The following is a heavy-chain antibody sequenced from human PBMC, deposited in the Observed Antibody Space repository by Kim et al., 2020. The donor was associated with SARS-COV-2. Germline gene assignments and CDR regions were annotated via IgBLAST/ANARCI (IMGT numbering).Heavy chain of an antibody. CDR2: ISSSSSTI. V-gene: IGHV3-48*04. J-gene: IGHJ4*02. CDR1: GFTFSSYS. D-gene: IGHD2-15*01. CDR3: AREVGAVVKSSFDY. Sequence: GGSLRLSCAASGFTFSSYSMNWVRQAPGKGLEWVSYISSSSSTIYYADSVKGRFTISRDNAKNSLYLQMNSLRAEDTAVYYCAREVGAVVKSSFDYWGQGTLVTVSS.